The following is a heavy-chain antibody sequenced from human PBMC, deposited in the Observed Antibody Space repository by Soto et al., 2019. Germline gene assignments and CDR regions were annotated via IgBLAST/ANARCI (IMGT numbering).Heavy chain of an antibody. D-gene: IGHD3-9*01. CDR3: ARVRDILTGPDAFDI. V-gene: IGHV1-3*01. Sequence: FQGRVTITRDTSASTAYMELSSLRSEDTAVYYCARVRDILTGPDAFDIWGQGTMVTVSS. J-gene: IGHJ3*02.